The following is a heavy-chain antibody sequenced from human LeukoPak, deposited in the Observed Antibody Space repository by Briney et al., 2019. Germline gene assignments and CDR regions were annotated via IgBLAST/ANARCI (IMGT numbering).Heavy chain of an antibody. CDR2: IKQDGSEK. V-gene: IGHV3-7*01. Sequence: GGSLRLSCAASGFTFSSYWMSWVRQAPGRGLEWLANIKQDGSEKYYVDSVKGRFTISRDNAKNSLHLQVNSLRDEDTAVYYCARLEPAWGYFEYWGQGTLVTVSS. D-gene: IGHD2-2*01. CDR3: ARLEPAWGYFEY. CDR1: GFTFSSYW. J-gene: IGHJ4*02.